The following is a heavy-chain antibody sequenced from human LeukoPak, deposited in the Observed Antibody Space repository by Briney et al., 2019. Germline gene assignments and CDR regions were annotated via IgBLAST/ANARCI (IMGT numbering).Heavy chain of an antibody. CDR3: VKDPRDTYGTNWFVS. CDR2: ISGTGGAT. D-gene: IGHD2-21*01. J-gene: IGHJ5*01. CDR1: GGSIGNYA. Sequence: GGSLRLSCVASGGSIGNYAMGWVRQAPGKGLQWVSQISGTGGATWYAGFARDRFTISRDNSKKTLYLQMSGLRVEDTAMYYCVKDPRDTYGTNWFVSWGQGTLLIVSS. V-gene: IGHV3-23*01.